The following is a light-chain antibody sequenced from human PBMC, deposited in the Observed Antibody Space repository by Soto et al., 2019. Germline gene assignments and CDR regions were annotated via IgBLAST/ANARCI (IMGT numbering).Light chain of an antibody. V-gene: IGKV3-20*01. J-gene: IGKJ1*01. CDR3: QQYGSSPWT. Sequence: EIVLTQSPGTLSLSPGERATLSCRASQSVSSNYLAWYQQTPGQAPRPLIYGASSRATGIPDRFSGSGAGTDFTLTISRLEPEDLAVDYCQQYGSSPWTFGNGTNVEIK. CDR1: QSVSSNY. CDR2: GAS.